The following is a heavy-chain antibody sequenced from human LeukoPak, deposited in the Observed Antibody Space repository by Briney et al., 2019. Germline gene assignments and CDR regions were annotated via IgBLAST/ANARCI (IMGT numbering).Heavy chain of an antibody. V-gene: IGHV4-30-2*01. Sequence: SETLSLTCAVSGGSISSGGYSWSWIRQPPGKGLEWIGYIYHSGSTYYNPSLKGRVTISVDRSKNQFSLKLSSVTAADTAVYYCARALSTTYFDYWGQGTLVTVSS. CDR3: ARALSTTYFDY. J-gene: IGHJ4*02. CDR1: GGSISSGGYS. D-gene: IGHD1-1*01. CDR2: IYHSGST.